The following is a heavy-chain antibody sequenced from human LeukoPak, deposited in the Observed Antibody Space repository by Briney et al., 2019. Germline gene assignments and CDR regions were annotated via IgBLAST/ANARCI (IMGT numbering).Heavy chain of an antibody. CDR1: GFTFSSYA. D-gene: IGHD3-16*02. CDR3: ARDLYDYVWGSYRYTLDY. CDR2: ISSNGGST. J-gene: IGHJ4*02. Sequence: GGSLRLSCAASGFTFSSYAMHWVRQAPGKGLEYVSAISSNGGSTYYANSVKGRFTISRDNSKNTLYLQMGSLRAEDMAVYYRARDLYDYVWGSYRYTLDYWGQGTLVTVSS. V-gene: IGHV3-64*01.